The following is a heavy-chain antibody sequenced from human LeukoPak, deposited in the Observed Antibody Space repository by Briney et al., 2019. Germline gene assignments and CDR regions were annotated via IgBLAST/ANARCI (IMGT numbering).Heavy chain of an antibody. CDR1: GFTFNSYW. V-gene: IGHV3-7*03. J-gene: IGHJ4*02. CDR2: IKQDGSEK. CDR3: ARDRRRDYFDY. D-gene: IGHD6-25*01. Sequence: GGSLRLSCAASGFTFNSYWMSWVRQAPGKGLEWVANIKQDGSEKYYVDSVKGRFTISRDNAKNSLYLQMNSLRAEDTAVYYCARDRRRDYFDYWGQGTLVTVSS.